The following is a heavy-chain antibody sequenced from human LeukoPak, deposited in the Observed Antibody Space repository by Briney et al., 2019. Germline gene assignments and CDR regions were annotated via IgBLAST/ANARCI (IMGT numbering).Heavy chain of an antibody. CDR3: ARDWVYKIDY. D-gene: IGHD5-24*01. V-gene: IGHV3-74*01. CDR1: GFTFSSYV. CDR2: ISHDGII. Sequence: GGTLRLSCETAGFTFSSYVMHWVRRTPGKGLVWVSRISHDGIISYADSVKGRFTISRDNAKNTLILQMNSLRVEDTAVYYCARDWVYKIDYWGRGTLVTVSS. J-gene: IGHJ4*02.